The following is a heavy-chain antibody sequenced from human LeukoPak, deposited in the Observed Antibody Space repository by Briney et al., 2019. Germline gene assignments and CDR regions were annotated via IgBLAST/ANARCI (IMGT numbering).Heavy chain of an antibody. V-gene: IGHV3-7*01. J-gene: IGHJ4*02. Sequence: PGGSLRLSCAASGLNFRKSWMTWVRQAPGGGREWVANIKDDGSEKYYVDSVKGRFTISRDNAKNSLYLQMNSLSAEDTAVYFCTNWGDTWGLDFWGQGILVSVSS. CDR2: IKDDGSEK. D-gene: IGHD7-27*01. CDR3: TNWGDTWGLDF. CDR1: GLNFRKSW.